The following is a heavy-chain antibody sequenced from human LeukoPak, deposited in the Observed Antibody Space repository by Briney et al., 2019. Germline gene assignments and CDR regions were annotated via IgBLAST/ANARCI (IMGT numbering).Heavy chain of an antibody. D-gene: IGHD3-3*01. CDR2: IYYSGRT. CDR1: GGSINSYY. J-gene: IGHJ4*02. CDR3: ARGVPEYYDFWSGYFYYFDY. Sequence: SETLSLTCTVSGGSINSYYWNWIRQSPGKGLEWIGYIYYSGRTNYNPSLQSGVTITVDTSKNQFSLKLTSVTAADTAVYYCARGVPEYYDFWSGYFYYFDYWGQGTLVTVSS. V-gene: IGHV4-59*01.